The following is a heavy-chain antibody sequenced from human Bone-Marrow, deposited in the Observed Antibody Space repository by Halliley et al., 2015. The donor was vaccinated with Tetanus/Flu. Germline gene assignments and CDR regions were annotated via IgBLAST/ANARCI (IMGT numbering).Heavy chain of an antibody. D-gene: IGHD2-2*02. Sequence: YYAGSTNANPSHKSRVAISVDRSRNQFPLRLSSVTAADTAVYYCARDWRVWGYISDYFYYGMDVWGQGTTVPVSS. CDR2: YYAGST. V-gene: IGHV4-59*01. J-gene: IGHJ6*02. CDR3: ARDWRVWGYISDYFYYGMDV.